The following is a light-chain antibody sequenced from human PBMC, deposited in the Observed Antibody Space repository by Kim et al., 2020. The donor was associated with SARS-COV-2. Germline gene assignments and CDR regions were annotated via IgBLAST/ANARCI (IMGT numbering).Light chain of an antibody. Sequence: LTQSPATLSLSPGERATLSCTASQSIGSYLAWYQHKPGQAPRLLIYDAFSRAPGVPTRFSGSGSGTDFTLTISTLEPEDFAVYYCQQRSHWPPRYTFGQGTKLEI. CDR3: QQRSHWPPRYT. CDR1: QSIGSY. CDR2: DAF. V-gene: IGKV3-11*01. J-gene: IGKJ2*01.